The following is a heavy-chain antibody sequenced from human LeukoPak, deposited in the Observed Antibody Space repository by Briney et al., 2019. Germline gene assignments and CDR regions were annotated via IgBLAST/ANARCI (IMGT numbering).Heavy chain of an antibody. Sequence: SETLSLTCAVSGGSFSGHFWSWIRQTPGEGLEWIGEISHSGTTKYNPSLKSRVTISADTSKNQFSLKLTSVTAADTGVYYCAKNNWFGPWGQGTLVTVSS. CDR2: ISHSGTT. CDR1: GGSFSGHF. CDR3: AKNNWFGP. J-gene: IGHJ5*02. V-gene: IGHV4-34*01.